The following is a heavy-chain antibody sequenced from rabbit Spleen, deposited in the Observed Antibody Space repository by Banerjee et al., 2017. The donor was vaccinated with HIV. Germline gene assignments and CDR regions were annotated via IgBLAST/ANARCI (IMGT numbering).Heavy chain of an antibody. J-gene: IGHJ4*01. D-gene: IGHD2-1*01. CDR2: INTATGKD. CDR3: ARGSATMTMVITGYYLSL. Sequence: QSLEESGGDLVKPGASLTLTCTASGFSFSSSDYMCWVRQAPGKGLEWIACINTATGKDVYASWAKGRFTISKTSSTTVTLQMTSLTAADTATHFCARGSATMTMVITGYYLSLWGPGTLVTVS. V-gene: IGHV1S40*01. CDR1: GFSFSSSDY.